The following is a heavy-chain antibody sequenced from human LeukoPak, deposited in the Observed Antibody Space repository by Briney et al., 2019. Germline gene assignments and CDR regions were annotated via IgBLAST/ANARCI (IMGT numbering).Heavy chain of an antibody. CDR3: ARDKDYYDSSGYYYRDYYYYYYMDV. Sequence: GASVKVSCKASGYTFTSYYMHWVRQAPGQGLEWMGIINPSGGSTSYAQKFQGRVTMTRDTSSSTVYMELSSLRSEDTAVYYCARDKDYYDSSGYYYRDYYYYYYMDVWGKGTTVTVSS. J-gene: IGHJ6*03. V-gene: IGHV1-46*01. CDR1: GYTFTSYY. D-gene: IGHD3-22*01. CDR2: INPSGGST.